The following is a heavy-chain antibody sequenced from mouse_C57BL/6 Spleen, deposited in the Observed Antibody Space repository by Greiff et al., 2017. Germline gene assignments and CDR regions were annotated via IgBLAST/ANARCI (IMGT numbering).Heavy chain of an antibody. Sequence: QVQLQQPGAELVKPGASVKLSCKASGYTFTSYWITWVKQRPGQGLEWIGDIYPGSGSTNYNEKFKSKATLTVDTSSSTAYMQLSSLTSEDSAVYYCARRDDYSNYFDDWGQGTTLTVSS. CDR1: GYTFTSYW. D-gene: IGHD2-5*01. CDR3: ARRDDYSNYFDD. V-gene: IGHV1-55*01. CDR2: IYPGSGST. J-gene: IGHJ2*01.